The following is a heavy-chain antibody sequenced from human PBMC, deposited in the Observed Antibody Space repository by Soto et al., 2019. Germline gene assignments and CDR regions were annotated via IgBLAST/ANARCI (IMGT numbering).Heavy chain of an antibody. V-gene: IGHV1-18*01. CDR3: ARSTKVVPNWFGP. CDR1: GYTFTSYG. Sequence: QVQLVQSGAEVKKPGASVKVSCKASGYTFTSYGISWVRQAPGQGLEWMGWISAYNGNTNYAQKLQGTVTTTTDTSTSRADTVLGGQTSSDTSVYFCARSTKVVPNWFGPWGQGTLVTVSS. J-gene: IGHJ5*02. CDR2: ISAYNGNT. D-gene: IGHD2-2*01.